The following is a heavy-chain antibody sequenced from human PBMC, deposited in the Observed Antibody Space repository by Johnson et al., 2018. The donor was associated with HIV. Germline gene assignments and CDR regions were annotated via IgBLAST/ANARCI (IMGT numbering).Heavy chain of an antibody. D-gene: IGHD6-19*01. V-gene: IGHV3-7*01. Sequence: VQLVESGGGLVQPGGSLRLSCAASGFTFSSYWMSWVRQAPGKGLEWVANIKQDGSENYYVDSVKGRFTISRDNAKNSLYLQMNSLRAEDTAVYYCARPRGAVAGTYAFDIWGQGTMVTVSS. CDR3: ARPRGAVAGTYAFDI. CDR1: GFTFSSYW. J-gene: IGHJ3*02. CDR2: IKQDGSEN.